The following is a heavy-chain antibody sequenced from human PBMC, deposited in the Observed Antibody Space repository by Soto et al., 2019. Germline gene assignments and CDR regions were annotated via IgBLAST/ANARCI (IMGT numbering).Heavy chain of an antibody. V-gene: IGHV5-51*01. CDR2: IYPGDSDT. CDR1: GYSFTSYW. Sequence: GESLKISCKGSGYSFTSYWIGWVRQMPGKGLEWMGIIYPGDSDTRQSPSFQGQVTNSADQSISTAYLQWSSLKASDTARYYCARLIAVAGIHYYGMDVWGQGTTVTVSS. J-gene: IGHJ6*02. CDR3: ARLIAVAGIHYYGMDV. D-gene: IGHD6-19*01.